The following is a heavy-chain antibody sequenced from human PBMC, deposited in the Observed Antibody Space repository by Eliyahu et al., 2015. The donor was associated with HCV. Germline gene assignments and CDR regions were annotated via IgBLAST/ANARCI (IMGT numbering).Heavy chain of an antibody. CDR3: AKDRGSSGAFDI. CDR1: GFTFEDXA. D-gene: IGHD6-6*01. Sequence: EVQLVESGGGLVQXGRSLXLSCVGSGFTFEDXAMHWXRQGPGKGLEWVSGISWNSGSMGYADSVKGRFTISRDNAKSSLYLQMNXLRAEDTALYYCAKDRGSSGAFDIWGQGTMVTVSS. CDR2: ISWNSGSM. V-gene: IGHV3-9*01. J-gene: IGHJ3*02.